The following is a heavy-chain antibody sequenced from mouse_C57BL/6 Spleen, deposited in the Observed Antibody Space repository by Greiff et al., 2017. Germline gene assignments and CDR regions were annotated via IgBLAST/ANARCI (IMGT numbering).Heavy chain of an antibody. CDR1: GYTFTSYW. V-gene: IGHV1-52*01. D-gene: IGHD2-4*01. J-gene: IGHJ3*01. CDR2: IDPSDSET. Sequence: VQLQQPGAELVRPGSSVKLSCKASGYTFTSYWMHWVQQRPIQGLEWIGNIDPSDSETHYTQKFKDKATLTVDKSSSTAYMQLSSMTSEDSAVYYCARSDDYDSWFAYWGQGTLVTVSA. CDR3: ARSDDYDSWFAY.